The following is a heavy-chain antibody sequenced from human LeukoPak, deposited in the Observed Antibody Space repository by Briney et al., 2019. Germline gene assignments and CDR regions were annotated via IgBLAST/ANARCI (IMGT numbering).Heavy chain of an antibody. V-gene: IGHV4-59*01. J-gene: IGHJ4*01. CDR3: ARGGGWSPYYFDY. CDR2: IYYSGST. CDR1: GGSINSYY. D-gene: IGHD6-19*01. Sequence: SETLSLTCTVSGGSINSYYWGWVRQPPGKGLEWIAYIYYSGSTSYNPSLKSRVTISVDTSKNQFSLKLGSVTTADTAVYYCARGGGWSPYYFDYWGQGILVTVSS.